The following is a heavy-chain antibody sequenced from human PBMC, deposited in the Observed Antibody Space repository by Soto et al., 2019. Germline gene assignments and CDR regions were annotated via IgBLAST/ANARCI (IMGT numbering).Heavy chain of an antibody. CDR1: GGSFRTYA. D-gene: IGHD2-21*01. CDR3: ARVGPPSPSVIWFFDL. Sequence: QGQLVQSGAEVKKPGSSVKVSCKASGGSFRTYAINWVRQAPGQGLEWMGGIIPMLAAPTYAQKFKGRLTITADESTTPVYMELSSLTSEDTAVYYCARVGPPSPSVIWFFDLWGRGTLVTVSS. V-gene: IGHV1-69*01. J-gene: IGHJ2*01. CDR2: IIPMLAAP.